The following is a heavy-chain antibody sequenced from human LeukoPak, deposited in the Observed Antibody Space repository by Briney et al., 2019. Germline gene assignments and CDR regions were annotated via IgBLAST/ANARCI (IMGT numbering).Heavy chain of an antibody. J-gene: IGHJ6*03. CDR2: ISAYNGNT. CDR1: GYTFTSYG. Sequence: ASVKVSCKASGYTFTSYGISWVRPAPGQGLGWMGWISAYNGNTNYAQKLQGRVTMTTDTSTSTAYMELRSLRSDDTAVYYCARQTVTMHYCMDVWGKGTTVTVSS. CDR3: ARQTVTMHYCMDV. D-gene: IGHD4-11*01. V-gene: IGHV1-18*01.